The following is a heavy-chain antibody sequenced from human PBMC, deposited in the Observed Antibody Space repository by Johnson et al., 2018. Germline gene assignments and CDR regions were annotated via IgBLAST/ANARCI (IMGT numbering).Heavy chain of an antibody. J-gene: IGHJ1*01. V-gene: IGHV5-51*03. CDR1: GYSFPSYW. Sequence: VQLVQSGAEVKKPGESLKISCKASGYSFPSYWIGWVRQMPGKGLEWMGIIYPGVSVTRYSPSFQGQVSISADKSINTAHLQWSSLKASDTAMYYCARRFDAAEYFQHWGQGILVTVSS. D-gene: IGHD3-3*01. CDR2: IYPGVSVT. CDR3: ARRFDAAEYFQH.